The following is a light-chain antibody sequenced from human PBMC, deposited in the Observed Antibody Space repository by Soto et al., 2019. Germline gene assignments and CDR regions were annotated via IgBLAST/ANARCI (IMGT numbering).Light chain of an antibody. Sequence: EIVLTQSPGTLSLSPGERATLSCRASQTVSSTFLAWYQQKPGQAPRLLIYGVSNRATGIPDRFSGSGSGTDFTLTISSLQSEDFAVYYCLQYNDWPPRYTFGQGTKLEIK. V-gene: IGKV3-20*01. CDR2: GVS. CDR1: QTVSSTF. CDR3: LQYNDWPPRYT. J-gene: IGKJ2*01.